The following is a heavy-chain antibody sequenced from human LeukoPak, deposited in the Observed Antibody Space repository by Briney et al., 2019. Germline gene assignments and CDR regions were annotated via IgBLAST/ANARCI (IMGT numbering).Heavy chain of an antibody. J-gene: IGHJ4*02. CDR1: GFTVSSNY. Sequence: PGGSLRLSCAASGFTVSSNYMSWVRQAPGKGLEWVSAMSYSGSSTYYADSVKGRFTISRDNSKNTLYLQMNSLRAEDTAVYYCAKDRSSSFSGFLEYWGQGTLVTVSS. V-gene: IGHV3-23*01. CDR2: MSYSGSST. CDR3: AKDRSSSFSGFLEY. D-gene: IGHD6-6*01.